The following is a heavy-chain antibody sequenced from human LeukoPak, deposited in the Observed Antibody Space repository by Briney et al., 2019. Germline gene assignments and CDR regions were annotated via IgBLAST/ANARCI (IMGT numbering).Heavy chain of an antibody. V-gene: IGHV4-61*02. J-gene: IGHJ5*02. CDR1: GGSVSSGRYY. D-gene: IGHD5-12*01. Sequence: PSETLSLTCTVSGGSVSSGRYYWSWIRQPAGKGLEWIGRIYTRGSTNYNPSLKSRVTISVDTSKNQFSLKLSSVTAADTAVYYCARSMYSGHDGDNWFDPWGQGTLVTVSS. CDR2: IYTRGST. CDR3: ARSMYSGHDGDNWFDP.